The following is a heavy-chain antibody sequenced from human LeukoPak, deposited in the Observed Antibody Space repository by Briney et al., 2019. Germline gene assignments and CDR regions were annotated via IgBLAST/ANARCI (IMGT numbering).Heavy chain of an antibody. CDR3: ARVAGGRYCSSTSCYMRGWFDP. CDR2: IIPIFGKA. Sequence: ASVKVSCKASRGTFSSYAISWVRQATGQGLEWMGGIIPIFGKANYAQKFQGRVTITADESTSTAYMELSSLRSEDTDVYYCARVAGGRYCSSTSCYMRGWFDPWGQGTLVTVSS. J-gene: IGHJ5*02. D-gene: IGHD2-2*02. V-gene: IGHV1-69*13. CDR1: RGTFSSYA.